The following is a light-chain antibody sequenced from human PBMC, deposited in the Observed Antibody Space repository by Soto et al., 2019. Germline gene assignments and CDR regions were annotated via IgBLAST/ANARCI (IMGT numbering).Light chain of an antibody. J-gene: IGKJ2*01. Sequence: DIQMTQSPSTLSASVGDRVTITCRARQSISSWLAWYPRKPGKAPKLLLYDASCLESVVPSRFSGSGSGTQFTLTLSSLQPADVATYYCQPYNSYPPFCQGTKLQIQ. CDR2: DAS. CDR3: QPYNSYPP. V-gene: IGKV1-5*01. CDR1: QSISSW.